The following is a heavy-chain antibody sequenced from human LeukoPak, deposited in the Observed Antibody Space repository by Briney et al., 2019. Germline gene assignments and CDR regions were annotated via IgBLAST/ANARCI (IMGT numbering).Heavy chain of an antibody. CDR1: GFTFSDYY. CDR3: ATRSSTGNTKFDS. V-gene: IGHV3-23*01. D-gene: IGHD1-1*01. CDR2: ISGSGGTT. J-gene: IGHJ4*02. Sequence: GGSLRLSCAASGFTFSDYYMSWVRQAPGKGLEWVSTISGSGGTTYYADSVKGLFTISRDNSKNTLYLQMNSLRAEDTAVYYCATRSSTGNTKFDSWGQGTLVTVSS.